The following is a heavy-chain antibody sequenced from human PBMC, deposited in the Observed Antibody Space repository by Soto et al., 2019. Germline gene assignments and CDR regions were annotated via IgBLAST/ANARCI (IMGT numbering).Heavy chain of an antibody. CDR1: GYTFTSYY. CDR2: ISAYNGNT. Sequence: QVQLVQSGAEVKKPGASVKVSCKASGYTFTSYYISWVRQAPGQGLEWMGWISAYNGNTNYAQKVQGRVTMSTDTSTSTALMKLMTVRSDDTAEYYCARDAPRADRWGQGTLVTVSS. J-gene: IGHJ5*02. CDR3: ARDAPRADR. V-gene: IGHV1-18*01.